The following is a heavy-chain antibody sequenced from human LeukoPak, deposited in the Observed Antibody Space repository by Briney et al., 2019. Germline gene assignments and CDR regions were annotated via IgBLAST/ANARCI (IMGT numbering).Heavy chain of an antibody. CDR3: AKIVWGRYGDYPNFHFQH. D-gene: IGHD4-17*01. V-gene: IGHV3-23*01. CDR2: ISGSGGST. Sequence: GGSLRLSCAASGFTFSSYAMSWVRQAPGKGLEWVSAISGSGGSTYYADSVKGRFTISRDNSKNTLYLQMNSLRAEDTAVYYCAKIVWGRYGDYPNFHFQHWGQGTLVTVSS. J-gene: IGHJ1*01. CDR1: GFTFSSYA.